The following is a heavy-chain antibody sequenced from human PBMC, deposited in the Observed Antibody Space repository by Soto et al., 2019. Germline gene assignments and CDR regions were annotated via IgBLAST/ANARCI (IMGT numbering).Heavy chain of an antibody. D-gene: IGHD3-16*01. CDR3: AKPRWGKYYSSWFEY. Sequence: QVQLVESGGGVVQPGRSLRLSCEASGFTFSSYAVHWVRRAPGKGLGWVASMSSDGTDKYYADSVKGRFTISRDNSKSTLYLQITSLRAEDTALYYCAKPRWGKYYSSWFEYWGQGTLGTVSS. CDR2: MSSDGTDK. V-gene: IGHV3-30*18. CDR1: GFTFSSYA. J-gene: IGHJ4*02.